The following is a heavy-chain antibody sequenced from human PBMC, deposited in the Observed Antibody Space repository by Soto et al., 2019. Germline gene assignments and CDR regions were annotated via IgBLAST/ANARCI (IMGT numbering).Heavy chain of an antibody. D-gene: IGHD5-18*01. V-gene: IGHV3-33*01. J-gene: IGHJ4*02. CDR2: IWFDGSNK. CDR1: GFTFNSYG. Sequence: SGGSLRLSCAASGFTFNSYGMHWVRQAPGRGLEWVAVIWFDGSNKYYADSVKGRFTISRDNSKNTLYLQMSSLRAEDTAVYYCARDRDAYRYGSTIDSWGRGTLVTVSS. CDR3: ARDRDAYRYGSTIDS.